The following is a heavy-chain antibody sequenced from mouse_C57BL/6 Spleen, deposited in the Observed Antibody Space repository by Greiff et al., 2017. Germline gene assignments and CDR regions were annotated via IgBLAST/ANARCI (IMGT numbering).Heavy chain of an antibody. CDR2: IDPSSGGT. J-gene: IGHJ4*01. CDR3: ARGLLLNYYAMDY. V-gene: IGHV1-72*01. D-gene: IGHD1-1*01. CDR1: GYTFTSYW. Sequence: QVQLQQPGAELVKPGASVKLSCKASGYTFTSYWMHWVKQRTGRGLEWIGRIDPSSGGTKYNEKFKSKATLTVDKPSSTAYMQLSSLTSEDSAVYCCARGLLLNYYAMDYWGQGTSVTVSS.